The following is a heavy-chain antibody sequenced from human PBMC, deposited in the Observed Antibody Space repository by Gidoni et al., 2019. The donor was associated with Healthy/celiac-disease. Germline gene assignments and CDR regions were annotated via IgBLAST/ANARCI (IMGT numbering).Heavy chain of an antibody. Sequence: EVQLFESGGGLVQPGGSLRLPCSASGFTFSRSAMGWVRQAPGKGLEWVSAISGSGGSTYYADSVKGRFTISRDNSKNTLYLQMNSLRAEETAVYYCAKAHVASGWFLGYFDDWGQGTLVTVSS. D-gene: IGHD6-19*01. J-gene: IGHJ4*02. CDR1: GFTFSRSA. CDR2: ISGSGGST. V-gene: IGHV3-23*01. CDR3: AKAHVASGWFLGYFDD.